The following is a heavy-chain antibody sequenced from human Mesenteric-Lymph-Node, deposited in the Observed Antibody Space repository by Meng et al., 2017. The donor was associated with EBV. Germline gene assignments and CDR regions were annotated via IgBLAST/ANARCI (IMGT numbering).Heavy chain of an antibody. CDR3: ARRIQD. J-gene: IGHJ4*02. V-gene: IGHV4-39*01. CDR1: GDSISRTSSY. CDR2: ISYSGTT. Sequence: QLLLQESGPGLLKLSETLSLTCTVSGDSISRTSSYWGWIRQPPGKGLEWIGSISYSGTTYYNSSLKSRVTISLHTSTNQLSLRLASVTAADTALYFCARRIQDWGQGILVNVSS.